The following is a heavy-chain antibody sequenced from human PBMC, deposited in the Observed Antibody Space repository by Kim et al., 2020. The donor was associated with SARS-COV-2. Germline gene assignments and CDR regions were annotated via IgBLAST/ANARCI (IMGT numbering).Heavy chain of an antibody. CDR1: GGSISSGGYY. J-gene: IGHJ4*02. V-gene: IGHV4-31*03. CDR2: IYYSGST. Sequence: SETLSLTCTVSGGSISSGGYYWSWIRQHPGKGLEWIGYIYYSGSTYYNPSLKSRVTISVDTSKNQFSLKLSSVTAADTAVYYCARGGGESYDYWDQGTLVTVSS. CDR3: ARGGGESYDY. D-gene: IGHD3-10*01.